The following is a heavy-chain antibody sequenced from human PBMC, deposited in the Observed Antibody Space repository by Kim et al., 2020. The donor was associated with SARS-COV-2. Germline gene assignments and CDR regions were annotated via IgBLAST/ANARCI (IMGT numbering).Heavy chain of an antibody. J-gene: IGHJ4*02. D-gene: IGHD3-22*01. CDR2: DSDT. V-gene: IGHV5-51*01. Sequence: DSDTRYSPSFQGQVTISADKSISTAYLQWSSLKASDTAMYYCARGGYLDYWGQGTLVTVSS. CDR3: ARGGYLDY.